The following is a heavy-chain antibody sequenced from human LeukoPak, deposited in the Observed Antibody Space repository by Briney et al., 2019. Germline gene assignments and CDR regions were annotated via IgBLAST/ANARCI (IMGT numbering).Heavy chain of an antibody. J-gene: IGHJ6*03. CDR3: ARVGCSSVSCYYYHMDV. CDR2: IIPMLGIA. D-gene: IGHD2-2*01. V-gene: IGHV1-69*04. Sequence: SVKVSCKASGGTFNSYSISWVRQAPGQGLEWMGRIIPMLGIANYARKFQGRVTITADRSTSTAYMAVSNLRSEDTAVYYCARVGCSSVSCYYYHMDVWGKGTTVTGSS. CDR1: GGTFNSYS.